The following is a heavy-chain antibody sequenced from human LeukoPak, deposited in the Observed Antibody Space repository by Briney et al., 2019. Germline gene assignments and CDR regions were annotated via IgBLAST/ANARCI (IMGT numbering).Heavy chain of an antibody. J-gene: IGHJ4*02. D-gene: IGHD3-10*01. V-gene: IGHV3-30*18. CDR1: GFTFSSYG. CDR2: ISYDGSNK. CDR3: AKDYGSGDY. Sequence: GGSLRLSCAASGFTFSSYGMHWVRQAPGKGLELVAVISYDGSNKYYADSVKGRFTISRDNSKNTLYLQMNSLRAEDTAVYYCAKDYGSGDYWGQGTLVTVSS.